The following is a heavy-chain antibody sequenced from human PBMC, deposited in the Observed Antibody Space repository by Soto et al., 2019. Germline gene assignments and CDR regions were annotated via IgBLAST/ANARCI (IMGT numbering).Heavy chain of an antibody. D-gene: IGHD3-9*01. CDR2: IWYDGSNK. Sequence: GGSLRLSCAASGFTFSSYGMHWVRQAPGKGLEWVAVIWYDGSNKYYADSVKGRFTISRDNSKNTLYLQMNSLRAEDTAVYYCARDPTYCDILTGYLAYYYGMDVWGQGTTVTVSS. J-gene: IGHJ6*02. V-gene: IGHV3-33*01. CDR1: GFTFSSYG. CDR3: ARDPTYCDILTGYLAYYYGMDV.